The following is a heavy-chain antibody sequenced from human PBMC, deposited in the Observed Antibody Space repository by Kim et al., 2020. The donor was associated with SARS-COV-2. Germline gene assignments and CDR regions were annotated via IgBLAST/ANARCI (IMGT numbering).Heavy chain of an antibody. J-gene: IGHJ4*02. CDR3: AREGDGYNYFDY. D-gene: IGHD5-12*01. V-gene: IGHV1-2*02. Sequence: NYAQKVQGRVTMTRDTSISTAYMGLSRLRSDDTAVYYCAREGDGYNYFDYWGQGTLVTVSS.